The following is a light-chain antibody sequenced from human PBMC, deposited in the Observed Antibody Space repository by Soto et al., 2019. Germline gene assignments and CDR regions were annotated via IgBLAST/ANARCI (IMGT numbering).Light chain of an antibody. V-gene: IGKV3D-15*01. Sequence: TQCPFTLSLSPVDRATLFCRARQSLTNPYIAWYQQKPGQAPRLLIYDISSRATGIPARFSGSGSGTEFTLTISSLQSEDFAVYYCQQYNNWPRTFGQGTKVDI. CDR2: DIS. CDR1: QSLTNPY. J-gene: IGKJ1*01. CDR3: QQYNNWPRT.